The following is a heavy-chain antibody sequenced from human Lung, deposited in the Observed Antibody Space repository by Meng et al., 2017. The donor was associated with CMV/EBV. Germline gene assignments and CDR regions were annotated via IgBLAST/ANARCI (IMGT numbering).Heavy chain of an antibody. CDR1: YTFTNYD. D-gene: IGHD1-20*01. J-gene: IGHJ5*02. CDR3: ARMSYDWDDQESNWFDP. V-gene: IGHV1-8*03. CDR2: MNPNSGNT. Sequence: YTFTNYDINWVRQATGQGLEWMGWMNPNSGNTGYAQKFQGRVTITRDTSIGTAYMELSSLRSEDTAVYYCARMSYDWDDQESNWFDPWGQGTLVPSPQ.